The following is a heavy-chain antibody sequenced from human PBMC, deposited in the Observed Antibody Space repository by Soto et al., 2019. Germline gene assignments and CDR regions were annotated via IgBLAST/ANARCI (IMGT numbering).Heavy chain of an antibody. CDR1: GFTFSSYA. Sequence: GGSLRLSCAASGFTFSSYAMHWVRQAPGKGLEWAAVISYDGSNKYYADSVKGRFTISRDNSKNTLYLQMNSLRAEDTAVYYCARVISLIHLDVWGQGTTVTVSS. CDR2: ISYDGSNK. CDR3: ARVISLIHLDV. V-gene: IGHV3-30-3*01. J-gene: IGHJ6*02.